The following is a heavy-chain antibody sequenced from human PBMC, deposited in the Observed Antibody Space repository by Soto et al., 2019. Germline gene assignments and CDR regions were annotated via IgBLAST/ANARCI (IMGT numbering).Heavy chain of an antibody. CDR3: ASSTNDYGGRH. Sequence: QVQLVQSGAEVKKPGASVKVSCKASGYTFTSYDINWVRQATGQGLEWMGWLNTNRGNTGYAKQFQGRVTMTRNTSISTAYTELSSLKSEDTAVYYCASSTNDYGGRHWCQGTLVTVSS. V-gene: IGHV1-8*01. J-gene: IGHJ4*02. CDR2: LNTNRGNT. D-gene: IGHD4-17*01. CDR1: GYTFTSYD.